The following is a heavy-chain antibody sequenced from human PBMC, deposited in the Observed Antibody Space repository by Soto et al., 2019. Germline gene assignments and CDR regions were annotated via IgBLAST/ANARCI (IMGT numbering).Heavy chain of an antibody. V-gene: IGHV1-46*03. Sequence: EASVKVSCKASGYTFSSYYMHWVRQAPGQGLEWMGLINPSDDGTGYAQKFQGRVFMSKDTSTSTVYMELSSLRSDDTAVYYCSRVGPTYFQDSSGNYDAYWG. CDR3: SRVGPTYFQDSSGNYDAY. D-gene: IGHD3-22*01. J-gene: IGHJ4*01. CDR1: GYTFSSYY. CDR2: INPSDDGT.